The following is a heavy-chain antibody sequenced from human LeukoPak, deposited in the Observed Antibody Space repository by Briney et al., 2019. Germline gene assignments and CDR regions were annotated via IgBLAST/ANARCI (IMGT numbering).Heavy chain of an antibody. CDR1: GGTFSSYA. Sequence: SVKVSCKASGGTFSSYAISWVRQAPGQGLEWMGGIIPIFGTANYAQKFQGRVTITADESTSTAYMELSSLRSEDTAVYYCARAPTGYYDILTGYSDPPYFDYWGQGTLVTVSS. J-gene: IGHJ4*02. V-gene: IGHV1-69*13. CDR3: ARAPTGYYDILTGYSDPPYFDY. CDR2: IIPIFGTA. D-gene: IGHD3-9*01.